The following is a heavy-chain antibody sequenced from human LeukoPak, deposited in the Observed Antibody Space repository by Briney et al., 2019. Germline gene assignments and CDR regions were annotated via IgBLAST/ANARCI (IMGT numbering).Heavy chain of an antibody. D-gene: IGHD4-11*01. CDR1: GVPITSGGYY. CDR3: ARGPVRDYSNY. V-gene: IGHV4-31*03. Sequence: PSETLSLTCTVSGVPITSGGYYWSWIRQHPGKGLEWLGHIYYSGSTYYNPSLKSRLTISLDTSKNHFSLRLTSVTAADTAVYYCARGPVRDYSNYWGQGTLVTVSS. J-gene: IGHJ4*02. CDR2: IYYSGST.